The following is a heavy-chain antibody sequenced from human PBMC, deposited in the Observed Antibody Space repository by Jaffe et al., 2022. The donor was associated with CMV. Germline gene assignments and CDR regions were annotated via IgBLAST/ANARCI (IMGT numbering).Heavy chain of an antibody. J-gene: IGHJ4*02. D-gene: IGHD6-13*01. V-gene: IGHV3-66*01. CDR3: ARDSDSSSWGLILDY. CDR2: IYSGGST. Sequence: EVQLVESGGGLVQPGGSLRLSCAASGFTVSSNYMSWVRQAPGKGLEWVSVIYSGGSTYYADSVKGRFTISRDNSKNTLYLQMNSLRAEDTAVYYCARDSDSSSWGLILDYWGQGTLVTVSS. CDR1: GFTVSSNY.